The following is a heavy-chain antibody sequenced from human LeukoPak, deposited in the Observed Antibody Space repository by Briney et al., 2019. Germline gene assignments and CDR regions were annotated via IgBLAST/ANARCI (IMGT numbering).Heavy chain of an antibody. V-gene: IGHV4-4*07. J-gene: IGHJ6*03. CDR1: GGSINNYY. CDR3: ARERTIRRPLYSYYYIDV. D-gene: IGHD2-21*01. Sequence: PSETLSLTCTVSGGSINNYYWNWIRQPAGKGLEGMGRFYATGDTNNNPSLNRRVTMSGDTSNNQFSLKLSSVTAADTAVYYCARERTIRRPLYSYYYIDVWGKGTTVTVSS. CDR2: FYATGDT.